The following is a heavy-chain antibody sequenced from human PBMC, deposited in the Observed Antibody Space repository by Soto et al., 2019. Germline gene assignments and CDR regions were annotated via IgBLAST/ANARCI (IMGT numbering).Heavy chain of an antibody. CDR1: GGTFSSYA. D-gene: IGHD5-18*01. J-gene: IGHJ6*02. V-gene: IGHV1-69*13. CDR2: IIPIFGTA. Sequence: VKVSCKASGGTFSSYAISWVRQAPGQGLEWMGGIIPIFGTANYAQKFQGRVTITADESTSTAYMELSSLRSEDTAVYYCASFGMDTAMVTYYYYGMDVWGQGTTVTVSS. CDR3: ASFGMDTAMVTYYYYGMDV.